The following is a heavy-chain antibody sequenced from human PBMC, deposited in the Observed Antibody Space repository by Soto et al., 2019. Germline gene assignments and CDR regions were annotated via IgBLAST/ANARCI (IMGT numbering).Heavy chain of an antibody. CDR2: ISYSGNT. CDR1: GGSISRNNYH. V-gene: IGHV4-39*01. Sequence: QLQLQESGPGLVKPSETLSLTCTVSGGSISRNNYHWGWIRQPPGKRLEWIGSISYSGNTYYSPSLKSRPAMSVDTSKSQFSLNLSSVTAAETAVYYCARLSSGWYEGYCDYWGQGILVTVSS. D-gene: IGHD6-19*01. CDR3: ARLSSGWYEGYCDY. J-gene: IGHJ4*02.